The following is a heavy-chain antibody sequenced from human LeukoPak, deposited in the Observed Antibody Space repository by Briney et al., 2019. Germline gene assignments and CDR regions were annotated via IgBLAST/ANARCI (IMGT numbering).Heavy chain of an antibody. V-gene: IGHV3-30*02. CDR1: AFTFSRYG. CDR2: IRYDGTNK. J-gene: IGHJ4*02. Sequence: GGSLRLSCAASAFTFSRYGMHWVCQAPGKGLEWVAFIRYDGTNKYFADFVKGRFTMSRDNSKNTLYLQMNSPRAEDTARYYCAKDGNWARFENWGQGTLVTVSS. CDR3: AKDGNWARFEN. D-gene: IGHD7-27*01.